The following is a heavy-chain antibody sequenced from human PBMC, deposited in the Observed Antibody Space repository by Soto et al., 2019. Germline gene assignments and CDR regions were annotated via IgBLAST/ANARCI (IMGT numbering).Heavy chain of an antibody. Sequence: SETLSLTCTVSGGSITSSSYYWGWIRQPPGKGLEWIGSIYYSGSTYYNPSLKSRVTISVDTSKNQFSLKLSSVTAADTAVYYCARHTPFSQLGVKHYYYYGMDVWGQGTTVTVSS. V-gene: IGHV4-39*01. CDR3: ARHTPFSQLGVKHYYYYGMDV. CDR2: IYYSGST. J-gene: IGHJ6*02. D-gene: IGHD3-16*01. CDR1: GGSITSSSYY.